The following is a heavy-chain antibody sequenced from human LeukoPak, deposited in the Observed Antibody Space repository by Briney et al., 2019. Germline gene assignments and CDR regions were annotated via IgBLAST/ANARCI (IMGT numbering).Heavy chain of an antibody. Sequence: GGSLRLSCAASGFTFSNYGMNWVRQAPGKGLEWVSAISGSGHNTYYADSVKGRFTISRDNAKNSLYLQMNSLRAEDTAVYYCARDQESRVYDFWSGYFRYYYYYMDVWGKGTTVTVSS. J-gene: IGHJ6*03. CDR2: ISGSGHNT. V-gene: IGHV3-21*01. CDR1: GFTFSNYG. CDR3: ARDQESRVYDFWSGYFRYYYYYMDV. D-gene: IGHD3-3*01.